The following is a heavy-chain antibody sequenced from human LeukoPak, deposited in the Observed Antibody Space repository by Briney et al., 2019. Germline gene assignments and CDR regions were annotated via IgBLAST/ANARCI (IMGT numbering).Heavy chain of an antibody. CDR3: ARDRALDYYDSSGPSWFDP. J-gene: IGHJ5*02. V-gene: IGHV1-69*04. Sequence: ASVKVSCKASGGTFSSYAISWVRQAPGQGLEWMGRIIPILGIANYAQKFQGRVTITADKSTSTAYMELSSLRSEDTAVYYCARDRALDYYDSSGPSWFDPWGQGTLVTVSS. D-gene: IGHD3-22*01. CDR1: GGTFSSYA. CDR2: IIPILGIA.